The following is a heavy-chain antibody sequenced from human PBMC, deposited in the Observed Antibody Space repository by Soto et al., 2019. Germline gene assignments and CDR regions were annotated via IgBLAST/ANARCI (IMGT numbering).Heavy chain of an antibody. D-gene: IGHD4-4*01. CDR1: GYSFTSYW. Sequence: RGESLKISCKGSGYSFTSYWIGWVRQMPGKGLEWMGIIYPGASDTRYSPSFQGQVTISADKSISTAYLQWSSLKASDTAMYYCARDYSNYSFGWSNWFDPWGQGTLVTVS. V-gene: IGHV5-51*01. CDR3: ARDYSNYSFGWSNWFDP. J-gene: IGHJ5*02. CDR2: IYPGASDT.